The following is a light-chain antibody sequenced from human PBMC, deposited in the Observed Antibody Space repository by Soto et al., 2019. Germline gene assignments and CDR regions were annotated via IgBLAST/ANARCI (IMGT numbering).Light chain of an antibody. CDR1: QTVRSSS. Sequence: EIVLTQSPGTLSVSPGERATLSCRASQTVRSSSLAWYQQKPGQAPRLLIYGASGRSTGIPDKFSSSGSGTDFTLTISRLETEDFAVYYCQQYGSSPYTFGQGTKLEI. CDR3: QQYGSSPYT. V-gene: IGKV3-20*01. J-gene: IGKJ2*01. CDR2: GAS.